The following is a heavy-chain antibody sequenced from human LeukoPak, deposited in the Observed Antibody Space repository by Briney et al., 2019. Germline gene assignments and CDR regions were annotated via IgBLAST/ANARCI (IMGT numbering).Heavy chain of an antibody. D-gene: IGHD6-19*01. CDR2: ISDTGSTI. J-gene: IGHJ4*02. V-gene: IGHV3-11*04. CDR1: GFTFSDYY. Sequence: GGSLRLSCAASGFTFSDYYMSWIRQAPGKGLGWVSYISDTGSTIYYADSVKGRFTISRDNAKNSLYLQMNSLRAEDTAVYYCAREVIAVAGFDYWGQGTLVTVSS. CDR3: AREVIAVAGFDY.